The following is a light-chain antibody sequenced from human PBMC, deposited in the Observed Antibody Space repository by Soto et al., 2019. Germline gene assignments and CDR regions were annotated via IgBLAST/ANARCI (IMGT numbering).Light chain of an antibody. CDR3: QHWTDYSWT. CDR2: KTF. V-gene: IGKV1-5*03. CDR1: QSITMW. J-gene: IGKJ1*01. Sequence: DIHMTQSPSTLSAPVGDRVTITCRASQSITMWLAWYQQKPGKAPNLLLYKTFSLESGVPSRFSGSGSGTEFTLTISSLQPDDFATYYCQHWTDYSWTFGQGTKVEVK.